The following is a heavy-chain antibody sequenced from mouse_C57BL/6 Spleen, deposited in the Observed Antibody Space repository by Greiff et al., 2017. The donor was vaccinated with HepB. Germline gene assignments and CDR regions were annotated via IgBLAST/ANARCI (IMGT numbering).Heavy chain of an antibody. CDR3: ARYYDV. J-gene: IGHJ1*03. V-gene: IGHV1-50*01. CDR1: GYTFTSYW. Sequence: VQLQQPGAELMKPGASVKLSCKASGYTFTSYWMQWVKQRPGQGLEWIGEIDPSDSYTNYNQKFKGKATLTVDTSSSTAYMQLSSLTSEDSAVYYCARYYDVWGTGTTVTVSS. CDR2: IDPSDSYT.